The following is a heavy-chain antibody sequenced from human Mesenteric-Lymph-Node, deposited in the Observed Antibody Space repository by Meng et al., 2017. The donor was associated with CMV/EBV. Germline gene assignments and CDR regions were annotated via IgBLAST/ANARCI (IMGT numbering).Heavy chain of an antibody. CDR1: GFTFSSYA. CDR3: AKIIRGDIIVVPATWSFDY. D-gene: IGHD2-2*01. J-gene: IGHJ4*02. CDR2: ISGRGDNT. Sequence: GESLKISCAASGFTFSSYAMHWVRQAPGEGLEWVSGISGRGDNTYYADSVKGRFTISRDSSKNTLYLQMNRLRAEDTALYYCAKIIRGDIIVVPATWSFDYWGQGTLVTVSS. V-gene: IGHV3-23*01.